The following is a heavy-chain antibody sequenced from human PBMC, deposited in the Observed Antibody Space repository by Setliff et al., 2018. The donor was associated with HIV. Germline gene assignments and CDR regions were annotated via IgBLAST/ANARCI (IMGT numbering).Heavy chain of an antibody. D-gene: IGHD6-6*01. CDR1: GGIISSDSFF. CDR2: ISATGSA. CDR3: ARDQGSSEIDY. V-gene: IGHV4-61*09. J-gene: IGHJ4*02. Sequence: PSETLSLTCTVSGGIISSDSFFWSWIRQPAGKGLEWIGHISATGSANYNPSLKSRVTMSLDTSKNQFSLKLSSVTAADTAVYYCARDQGSSEIDYWGQGTLVTVSS.